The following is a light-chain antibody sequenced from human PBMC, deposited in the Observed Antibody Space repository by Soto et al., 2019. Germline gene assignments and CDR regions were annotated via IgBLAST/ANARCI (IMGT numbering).Light chain of an antibody. J-gene: IGKJ5*01. Sequence: EIVLTQSPGTLSLSPGERATLSCRASQSVSNNYLAWYQQKPGQAPRLLIYTVSTRATGIPDRFSGSGSGTDFTLTISRLEPEDFAVYYCQQYDNSPITFGQGTRLEIK. CDR1: QSVSNNY. V-gene: IGKV3-20*01. CDR3: QQYDNSPIT. CDR2: TVS.